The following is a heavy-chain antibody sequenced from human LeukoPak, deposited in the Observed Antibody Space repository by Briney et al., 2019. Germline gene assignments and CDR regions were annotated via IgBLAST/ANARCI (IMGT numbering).Heavy chain of an antibody. J-gene: IGHJ6*02. Sequence: ASETLSLTCAVYGGSFSGYYWSWIRQPPGKGLEWIGEINHSGSTNYNPSLKSRVTISVDTSKNQFSLKLSSVTAADTAVYHCARYKVWTHRYSSYYYYYGMDVWGQGTTVTVSS. CDR1: GGSFSGYY. D-gene: IGHD2-21*01. CDR2: INHSGST. CDR3: ARYKVWTHRYSSYYYYYGMDV. V-gene: IGHV4-34*01.